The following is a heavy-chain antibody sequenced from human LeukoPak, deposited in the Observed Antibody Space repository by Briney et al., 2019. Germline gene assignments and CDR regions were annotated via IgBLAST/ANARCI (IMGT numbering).Heavy chain of an antibody. CDR3: ARVNRIQLWLRWFDP. Sequence: SETLSLTCTGSGGSISSSSYYWGWDRQPPGKEREWIGSIYYSGSTYYNPSLESRVTISVDTSKNHFSLKLSPVTAADTAVYYCARVNRIQLWLRWFDPWGQGTLVTVSS. V-gene: IGHV4-39*07. D-gene: IGHD5-18*01. CDR2: IYYSGST. J-gene: IGHJ5*01. CDR1: GGSISSSSYY.